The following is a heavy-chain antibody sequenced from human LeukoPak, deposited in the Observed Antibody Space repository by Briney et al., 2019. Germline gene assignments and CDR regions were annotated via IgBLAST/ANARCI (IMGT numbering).Heavy chain of an antibody. D-gene: IGHD6-19*01. CDR1: AYTFTGYY. CDR2: INPNSGGT. CDR3: ARVPKNSSGWYP. V-gene: IGHV1-2*06. Sequence: ASVKVSCKASAYTFTGYYMHWVRQAPGQGLEWMGRINPNSGGTNYAQKFQGRVTMTRDTSISTAYMELSRLRSDDTAVYYCARVPKNSSGWYPWGQGTLVTVSS. J-gene: IGHJ5*02.